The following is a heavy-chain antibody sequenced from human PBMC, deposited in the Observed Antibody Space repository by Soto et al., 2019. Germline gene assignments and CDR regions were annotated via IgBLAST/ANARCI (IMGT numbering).Heavy chain of an antibody. CDR2: IYYTGNT. J-gene: IGHJ5*02. V-gene: IGHV4-59*01. CDR1: GGSISSYY. Sequence: PSETLSLTCPVSGGSISSYYWSYIRQPPGKGLEWIGYIYYTGNTNYNPALESRVTISVDTSKNQFSLKLSSVTAADTAFYYCARDSGYNYGYFRWFDPWGQGTLVTVSS. CDR3: ARDSGYNYGYFRWFDP. D-gene: IGHD5-18*01.